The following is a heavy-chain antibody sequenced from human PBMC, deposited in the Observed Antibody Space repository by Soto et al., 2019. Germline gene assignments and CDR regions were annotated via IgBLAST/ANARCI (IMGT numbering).Heavy chain of an antibody. CDR1: GFTFSSYW. Sequence: GGSLRLSCAASGFTFSSYWMHWVRQAPGKGLVWVSRINSDGSSTSYADSVKGRFTISRDNAKNTLYLQMNSLRAEDTAVYYCARDGQYQLLDFYYYYYMDVWGKGTTVTVSS. J-gene: IGHJ6*03. D-gene: IGHD2-2*01. CDR3: ARDGQYQLLDFYYYYYMDV. CDR2: INSDGSST. V-gene: IGHV3-74*01.